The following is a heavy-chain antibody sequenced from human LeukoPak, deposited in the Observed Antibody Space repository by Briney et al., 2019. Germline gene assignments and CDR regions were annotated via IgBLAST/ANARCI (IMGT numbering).Heavy chain of an antibody. CDR3: ARQKWEQQGRDYYFNGLDV. Sequence: SETLSLTCSVSAGSISSSSWWSWVRQSPVKGLEWIGEIYLYGTTNYNPSLKSRVTMSVDRSKNQFSLKLSSVTAADTAVYYCARQKWEQQGRDYYFNGLDVWGPGTTVTVPS. D-gene: IGHD1-26*01. J-gene: IGHJ6*02. V-gene: IGHV4-4*02. CDR1: AGSISSSSW. CDR2: IYLYGTT.